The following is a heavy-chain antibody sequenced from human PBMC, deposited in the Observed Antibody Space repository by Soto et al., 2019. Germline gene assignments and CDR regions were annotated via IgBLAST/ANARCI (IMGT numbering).Heavy chain of an antibody. V-gene: IGHV1-2*04. J-gene: IGHJ6*02. Sequence: ASVKVSCKASGYSFTDYHIHWVRQAPGQGLEWLGRINPKSGGTSTAQKFQGWVTMTTDTSISTASMELTRLTSDDTAIYYCARGDSTDCSIGLFSFFYHQDMHVWGQGTTVTVSS. CDR1: GYSFTDYH. CDR3: ARGDSTDCSIGLFSFFYHQDMHV. CDR2: INPKSGGT. D-gene: IGHD2-8*01.